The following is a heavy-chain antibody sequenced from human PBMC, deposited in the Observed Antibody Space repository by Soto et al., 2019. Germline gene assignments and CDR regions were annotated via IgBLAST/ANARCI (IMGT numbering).Heavy chain of an antibody. CDR2: ISAYNGNT. D-gene: IGHD4-17*01. CDR3: ARGWNGDYVGGYYFDY. CDR1: GYSFTSYG. V-gene: IGHV1-18*01. Sequence: QVQRVQSGAEVKKPGASVKVSWKASGYSFTSYGISWVRQAPGQGLEWMGWISAYNGNTNYAQKLQGRVTMTTDTSTSTAYMELRSLRSDDTAGYYCARGWNGDYVGGYYFDYWGQGTLVTVSS. J-gene: IGHJ4*02.